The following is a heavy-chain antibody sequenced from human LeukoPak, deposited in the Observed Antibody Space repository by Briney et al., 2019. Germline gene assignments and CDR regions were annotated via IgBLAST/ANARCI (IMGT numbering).Heavy chain of an antibody. V-gene: IGHV1-69*06. CDR3: ARAHTAMVWAVDY. D-gene: IGHD5-18*01. J-gene: IGHJ4*02. CDR1: GGTFSSYA. Sequence: ASVKVSCKASGGTFSSYAISWVRQAPGQGLEWMGGIIPIFGTANYAQKFQGRVTITADKSTSTAYMELSSLRSEDTAVYYCARAHTAMVWAVDYWGQGTLVTVSS. CDR2: IIPIFGTA.